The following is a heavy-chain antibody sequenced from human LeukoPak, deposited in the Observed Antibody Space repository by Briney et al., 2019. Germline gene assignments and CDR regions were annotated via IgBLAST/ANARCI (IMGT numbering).Heavy chain of an antibody. J-gene: IGHJ4*02. CDR1: GYTFSTYG. D-gene: IGHD3-16*01. V-gene: IGHV1-18*01. Sequence: GASVKVSCKASGYTFSTYGISWVRQAPGQGLEWMGWISTSNGDTKYAQKLQGRVTMTTDTSTSTAYMELRNLRSDDTAVYYCAREGLGELTLDYWGQGTLVTASS. CDR2: ISTSNGDT. CDR3: AREGLGELTLDY.